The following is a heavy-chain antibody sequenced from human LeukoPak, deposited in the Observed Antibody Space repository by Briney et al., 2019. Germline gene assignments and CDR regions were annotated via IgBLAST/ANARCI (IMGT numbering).Heavy chain of an antibody. J-gene: IGHJ4*02. CDR3: AKHRGSSGADARPAEY. CDR1: EFSVGSNY. CDR2: VSSSGSYT. Sequence: GGSLRLSCAASEFSVGSNYMTWVRQAPGKGLGWVSTVSSSGSYTYYTDSVKGRFTISRDNSKNMVYLEVNSLRAEDTAVYYCAKHRGSSGADARPAEYWGQGTLVTVSS. V-gene: IGHV3-23*01. D-gene: IGHD5-12*01.